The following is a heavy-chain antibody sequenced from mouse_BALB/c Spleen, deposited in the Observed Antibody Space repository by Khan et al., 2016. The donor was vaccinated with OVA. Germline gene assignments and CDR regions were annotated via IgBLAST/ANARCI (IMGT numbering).Heavy chain of an antibody. J-gene: IGHJ3*01. CDR1: GYTFTDYV. V-gene: IGHV1-77*01. D-gene: IGHD3-1*01. CDR3: ARGGYSVFAY. Sequence: QVQLKQSGPELVKPGASVKMSCKASGYTFTDYVINWVKQRTGQGLEWIGDIFPGSGSTYYNDNFKGKANLTADKSSSTAYMQLSSLTFEDSAVYFCARGGYSVFAYWGQGTLVTVSA. CDR2: IFPGSGST.